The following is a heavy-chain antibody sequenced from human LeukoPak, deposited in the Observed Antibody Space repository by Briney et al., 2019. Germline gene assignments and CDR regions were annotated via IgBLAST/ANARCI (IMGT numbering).Heavy chain of an antibody. CDR1: GGSISSHY. V-gene: IGHV4-59*11. CDR2: IYYTGST. Sequence: SETLSFTCTVSGGSISSHYWSCIRQPPGKGLEWIGYIYYTGSTNYNPSLKSRDTISVDTSKNQISLKLSAVTAADTALYYCARGARIRFLGLLTGYYMDVWGKGTTVTVSS. CDR3: ARGARIRFLGLLTGYYMDV. J-gene: IGHJ6*03. D-gene: IGHD3-3*01.